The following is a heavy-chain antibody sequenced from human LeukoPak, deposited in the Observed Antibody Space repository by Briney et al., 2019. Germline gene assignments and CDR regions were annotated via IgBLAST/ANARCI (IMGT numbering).Heavy chain of an antibody. V-gene: IGHV3-43*01. Sequence: GGSLRLSCVASGFTFEDYTMHWVRQAPGRTLEWVSLISWDGTTYYTDSVKGRFTISRDNSKNSLYLQMDTLRSEDTAFYYCVKDLSYESSGHVLEYWGRGTLVTVSS. D-gene: IGHD3-22*01. CDR2: ISWDGTT. J-gene: IGHJ4*02. CDR3: VKDLSYESSGHVLEY. CDR1: GFTFEDYT.